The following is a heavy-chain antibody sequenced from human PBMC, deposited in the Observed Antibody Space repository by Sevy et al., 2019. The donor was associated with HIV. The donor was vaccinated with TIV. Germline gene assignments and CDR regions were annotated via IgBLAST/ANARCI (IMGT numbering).Heavy chain of an antibody. J-gene: IGHJ4*02. Sequence: GGSLRLSCAASGFTFTNAWMNWVRQAPGKGLEWVGRINSEAYSGTTDYAEPVKGRFTISRENSDNPQYMQMNSLKTEVKSVYYGATDICLEGEHHGSRFFDSWGQGTLVTVSS. D-gene: IGHD3-3*01. V-gene: IGHV3-15*07. CDR1: GFTFTNAW. CDR3: ATDICLEGEHHGSRFFDS. CDR2: INSEAYSGTT.